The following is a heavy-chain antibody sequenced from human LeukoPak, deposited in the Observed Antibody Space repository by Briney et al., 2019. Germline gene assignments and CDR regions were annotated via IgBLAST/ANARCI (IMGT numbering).Heavy chain of an antibody. CDR3: TRDVTVTTDNSFDP. J-gene: IGHJ5*02. CDR2: IKEDGSEE. CDR1: GFTFSNYW. V-gene: IGHV3-7*05. Sequence: PGGSLRLSCAASGFTFSNYWMTWVRQAPGKGLNWVAHIKEDGSEEYYADSVKGRFTMSRDNAKNSLYLQMSRLRAEDTAVYYCTRDVTVTTDNSFDPWGQGTLVTVSS. D-gene: IGHD4-17*01.